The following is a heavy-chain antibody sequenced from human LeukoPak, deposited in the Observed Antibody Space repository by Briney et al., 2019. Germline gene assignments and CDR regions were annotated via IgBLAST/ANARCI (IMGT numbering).Heavy chain of an antibody. CDR3: ARALLWFGELLAYYYYYMDV. CDR1: GYTFTGYY. J-gene: IGHJ6*03. Sequence: ASVKVSCKASGYTFTGYYMHWVRQAPGQGLEWMGWINPNSGGTNYAQKFQGRVTMTRDTSISTAYMELSRLRSDDTAVYYCARALLWFGELLAYYYYYMDVWGKGTTVTVSS. D-gene: IGHD3-10*01. CDR2: INPNSGGT. V-gene: IGHV1-2*02.